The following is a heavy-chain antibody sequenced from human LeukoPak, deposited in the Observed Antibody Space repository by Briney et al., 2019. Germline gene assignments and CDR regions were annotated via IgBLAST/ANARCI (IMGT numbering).Heavy chain of an antibody. CDR1: GYTFTSYG. CDR3: ARGSVEILGGVIVDPSCRFDY. D-gene: IGHD3-16*02. J-gene: IGHJ4*02. Sequence: GASVKVSCKASGYTFTSYGISWVRQAPGQGLEWMGWISAYNGNTNYAQKLQGRVTMTTDTSTSTAYMGLRSLRSDDTAVYYCARGSVEILGGVIVDPSCRFDYWGQGTLVTVSS. V-gene: IGHV1-18*01. CDR2: ISAYNGNT.